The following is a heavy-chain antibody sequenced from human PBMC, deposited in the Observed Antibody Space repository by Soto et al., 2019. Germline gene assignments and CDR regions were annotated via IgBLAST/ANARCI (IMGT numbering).Heavy chain of an antibody. CDR1: GFTFSSYA. CDR2: ISGSGGST. CDR3: AKGGFQSHALGDYGDYGYFDL. Sequence: VQLLESGGGLVQPGGSLRLSCAASGFTFSSYAMSWVRQAPGKGLEWVSAISGSGGSTYYADSVKGRFTISRDNSKNTLYLQMNSLRAEDTAVYYCAKGGFQSHALGDYGDYGYFDLWGRGTLVTVSS. V-gene: IGHV3-23*01. J-gene: IGHJ2*01. D-gene: IGHD4-17*01.